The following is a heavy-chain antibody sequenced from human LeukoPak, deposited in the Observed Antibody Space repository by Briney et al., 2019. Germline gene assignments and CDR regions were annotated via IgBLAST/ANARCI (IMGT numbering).Heavy chain of an antibody. J-gene: IGHJ3*02. CDR2: IYYSRST. D-gene: IGHD4-17*01. V-gene: IGHV4-39*01. Sequence: SETLSLTCTVSGGSISSSSYYWGWIRQPPGKGLEWIGSIYYSRSTYYNPSLKSRVTISVDTSKNQFSLKLSSVTATDTAVYYCAGHQDNGDYERAFDIWGQGTMVTVSS. CDR3: AGHQDNGDYERAFDI. CDR1: GGSISSSSYY.